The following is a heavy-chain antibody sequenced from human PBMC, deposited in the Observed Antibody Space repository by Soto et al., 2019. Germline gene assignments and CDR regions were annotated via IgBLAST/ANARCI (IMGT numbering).Heavy chain of an antibody. CDR3: ARDSNVYYYGMDV. V-gene: IGHV3-21*01. D-gene: IGHD2-8*01. J-gene: IGHJ6*02. Sequence: PGGSLRLSCAASGFTFSSYSMNWVRQAPGKGLEWVSSISSSSSYIYYADSVKGRFTISRDNAKNSLYLQMNSLRAEDTAVYYCARDSNVYYYGMDVWGQGTTVTVSS. CDR1: GFTFSSYS. CDR2: ISSSSSYI.